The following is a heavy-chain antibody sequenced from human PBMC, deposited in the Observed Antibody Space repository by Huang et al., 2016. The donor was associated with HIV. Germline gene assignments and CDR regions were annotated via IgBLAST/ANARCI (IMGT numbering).Heavy chain of an antibody. CDR3: ASRTTVTTTSNYHYFYMDV. Sequence: QLQLQESGPGLVKPSETLSLTCTVSGGSISSSSYYWGWIRQSPGKGLEGIGSIYLIGNGYYNPSLKSRVTMSVDRSSNQFSLKMHSVTAADTAVYYCASRTTVTTTSNYHYFYMDVWGKGTTVIVSS. V-gene: IGHV4-39*01. CDR1: GGSISSSSYY. CDR2: IYLIGNG. D-gene: IGHD4-17*01. J-gene: IGHJ6*03.